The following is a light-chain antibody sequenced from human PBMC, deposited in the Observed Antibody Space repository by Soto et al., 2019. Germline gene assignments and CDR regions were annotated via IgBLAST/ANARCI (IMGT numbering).Light chain of an antibody. J-gene: IGKJ4*01. CDR3: QQRSNWPT. CDR1: QSVSSY. Sequence: EIVLTQSPATLSLSPGERATLSCRASQSVSSYLAWYQQKPGQAPRLLIYDASNRGTGIPARFSGSGSGTDFPLTISILEPEDFAVYYYQQRSNWPTFGGGTKVEIK. CDR2: DAS. V-gene: IGKV3-11*01.